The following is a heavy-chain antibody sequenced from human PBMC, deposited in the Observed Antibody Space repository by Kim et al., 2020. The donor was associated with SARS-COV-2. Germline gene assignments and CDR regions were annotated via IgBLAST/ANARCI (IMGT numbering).Heavy chain of an antibody. V-gene: IGHV3-11*01. Sequence: GGSLRLSCAASGITFSDYYMSWVRQAPGKGLEWVSFISSSGGDRYYAASVKGRFTISRDNAKSSMYLQMDSLRVEDTAVYYCASTRGTFYKDIDHWGQGTLVTVFS. J-gene: IGHJ4*02. CDR2: ISSSGGDR. D-gene: IGHD1-26*01. CDR1: GITFSDYY. CDR3: ASTRGTFYKDIDH.